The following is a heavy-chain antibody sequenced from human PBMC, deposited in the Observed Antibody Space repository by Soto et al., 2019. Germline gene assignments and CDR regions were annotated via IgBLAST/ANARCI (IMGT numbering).Heavy chain of an antibody. CDR2: ISAYNGNA. V-gene: IGHV1-18*04. CDR1: GYTFTSYG. CDR3: ARMLGVWGSYRLDI. J-gene: IGHJ3*02. Sequence: GASVKVSCKASGYTFTSYGISWVRQAPGQGLEWMGWISAYNGNANYAQKLQGRVTMTTDTSTSTAYMELRSLRSDDTAVYYCARMLGVWGSYRLDIWGQGTMVTVSS. D-gene: IGHD3-16*02.